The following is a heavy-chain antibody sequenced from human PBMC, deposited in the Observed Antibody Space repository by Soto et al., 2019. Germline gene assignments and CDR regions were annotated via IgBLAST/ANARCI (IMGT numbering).Heavy chain of an antibody. D-gene: IGHD4-17*01. CDR1: GGSISSGGYY. CDR2: IYYSGST. V-gene: IGHV4-31*03. J-gene: IGHJ5*02. CDR3: ARDLRYGDYNWFDP. Sequence: PSETLSLTCTVSGGSISSGGYYWSWIRQHPGKGLEWIGYIYYSGSTYYNPSLKSRVTISVDTSKNQFSLKLSSVTAADTAVYYCARDLRYGDYNWFDPWGQGTLVTVSS.